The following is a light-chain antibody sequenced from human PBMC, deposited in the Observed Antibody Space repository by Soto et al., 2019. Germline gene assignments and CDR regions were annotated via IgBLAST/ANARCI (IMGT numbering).Light chain of an antibody. Sequence: QSALTQPASVSGSPGQSITISCTGTSYDVGGYDYVTWYQHHPGKAPKLMIYDVSNRPSGISDRFSASKSGTTASLTISGVQDEEEAHYYCNYYTHRATVVFGGGTKLTVL. V-gene: IGLV2-14*03. CDR2: DVS. J-gene: IGLJ2*01. CDR3: NYYTHRATVV. CDR1: SYDVGGYDY.